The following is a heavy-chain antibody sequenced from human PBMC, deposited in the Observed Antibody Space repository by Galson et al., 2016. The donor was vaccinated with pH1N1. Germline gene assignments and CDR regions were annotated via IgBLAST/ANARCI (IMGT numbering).Heavy chain of an antibody. CDR2: IKPTGGDT. D-gene: IGHD4-11*01. Sequence: QSGAEVKKPGASVKVSCKASGYSFTDYYVHWIRQAPGQGLEWMAIIKPTGGDTTYAQNFQGRVFVTRDTSTSTVYMEVTSLRSEDTAVYYCARAPYSNYHYYYFDFWGQGTLVTVSS. J-gene: IGHJ4*02. CDR1: GYSFTDYY. V-gene: IGHV1-46*01. CDR3: ARAPYSNYHYYYFDF.